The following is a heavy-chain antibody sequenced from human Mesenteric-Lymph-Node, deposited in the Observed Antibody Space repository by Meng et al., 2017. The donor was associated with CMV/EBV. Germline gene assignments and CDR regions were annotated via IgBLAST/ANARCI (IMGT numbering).Heavy chain of an antibody. CDR1: GFTFSSYS. J-gene: IGHJ4*02. Sequence: GESLEISCAASGFTFSSYSMNWVRQAPGKGLEWVSSISSSSSYIYYADSVKGRFTISRDNAKNSLYLQMNSLRAEDTAVYYCARDRSIVGAIYYFDYWGQGTLVTVSS. V-gene: IGHV3-21*01. CDR2: ISSSSSYI. CDR3: ARDRSIVGAIYYFDY. D-gene: IGHD1-26*01.